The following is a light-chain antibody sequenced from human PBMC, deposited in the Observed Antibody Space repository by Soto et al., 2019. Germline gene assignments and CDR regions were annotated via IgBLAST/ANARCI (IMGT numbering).Light chain of an antibody. CDR3: QQLNTFPPFFT. CDR1: QGIRSY. V-gene: IGKV1-9*01. Sequence: DIRLTQSPSFLSASVGDRVTITCRASQGIRSYLAWYQQRPGKAPELLIYGASTLRPGGASRFSGSGSGTVFTLTISSLQPEDFATYFCQQLNTFPPFFTFGPGTKVDIK. J-gene: IGKJ3*01. CDR2: GAS.